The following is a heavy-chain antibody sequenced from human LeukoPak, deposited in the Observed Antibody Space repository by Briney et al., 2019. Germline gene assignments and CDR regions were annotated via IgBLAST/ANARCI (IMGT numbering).Heavy chain of an antibody. V-gene: IGHV3-72*01. CDR1: GFSFSDHH. CDR3: ARGPSSRNAYSYPLDV. CDR2: VRNKPNSYAT. D-gene: IGHD2-2*01. J-gene: IGHJ6*02. Sequence: GGSLRLSCAGSGFSFSDHHMDWVRQAPGKGLEWVGCVRNKPNSYATEYGASVKGRFIVSRDDSKNSLYLQMNSLKTEDAAVYFCARGPSSRNAYSYPLDVWGQGATVTVSS.